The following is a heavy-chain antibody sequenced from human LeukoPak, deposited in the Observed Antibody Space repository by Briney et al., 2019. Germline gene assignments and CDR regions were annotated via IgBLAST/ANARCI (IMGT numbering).Heavy chain of an antibody. D-gene: IGHD3-3*01. CDR1: GLTVSSNY. CDR2: IYSGDNT. J-gene: IGHJ4*02. V-gene: IGHV3-53*01. Sequence: PGGSLRLSCAASGLTVSSNYMSWVRQAPGKGLEWVSVIYSGDNTYYADSVRGRFTISRDNSKNTLYLQMNSLRAEDTAVYYCARESVTIFGVVKDLDYWGQGTLVTVSS. CDR3: ARESVTIFGVVKDLDY.